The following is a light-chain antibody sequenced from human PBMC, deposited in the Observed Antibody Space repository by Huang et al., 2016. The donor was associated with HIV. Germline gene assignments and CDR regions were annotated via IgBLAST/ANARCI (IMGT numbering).Light chain of an antibody. CDR3: QQRSNLLT. V-gene: IGKV3-11*01. J-gene: IGKJ4*01. Sequence: EIVLTQSPATLSLSPGDRATLSCRASQSVSTYLAWYRQKPGQAPRLLISDASNRATGILARFSGSGSGTDFTLTISSLEPEDFAVYYCQQRSNLLTFGGGTKVEIK. CDR2: DAS. CDR1: QSVSTY.